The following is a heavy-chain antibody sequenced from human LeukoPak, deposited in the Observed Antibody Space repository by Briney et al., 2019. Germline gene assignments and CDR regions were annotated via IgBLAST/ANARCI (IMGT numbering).Heavy chain of an antibody. CDR3: ARDRPILSAFDY. J-gene: IGHJ4*02. Sequence: SVKVSCKASGGTFSSYAISWVRQAPGQGLEWMGGIIPIFGTANYAQKFQGRVTITADESTSTAYMELSSLRSEDTAVYYCARDRPILSAFDYWGQGTLVTVSS. D-gene: IGHD2-21*01. CDR1: GGTFSSYA. CDR2: IIPIFGTA. V-gene: IGHV1-69*01.